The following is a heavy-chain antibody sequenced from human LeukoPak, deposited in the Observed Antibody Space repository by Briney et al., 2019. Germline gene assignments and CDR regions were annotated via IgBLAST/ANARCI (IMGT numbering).Heavy chain of an antibody. CDR3: AKDVRGYSYGPLDY. J-gene: IGHJ4*02. CDR2: ISYDGSNK. D-gene: IGHD5-18*01. CDR1: GFTFSSYG. V-gene: IGHV3-30*18. Sequence: GGSLRLSCAASGFTFSSYGMHWVRQAPGKGLEWVAVISYDGSNKYYADSVKGRFTISRDNSKNTLCLQMNSLRAEDTAVYYCAKDVRGYSYGPLDYWGQGTLVTVSS.